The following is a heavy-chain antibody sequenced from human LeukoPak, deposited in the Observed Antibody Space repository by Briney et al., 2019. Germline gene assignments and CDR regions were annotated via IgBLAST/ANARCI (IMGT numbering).Heavy chain of an antibody. Sequence: PGGSLRLSCAACGFTFRSHWMRWVRQAPGKGLEVVANINQDGREKLYVDCVKGRFTISRDNAQKSPVLQMNSLRAEDTATYYCARDHVVDGLVFDYWGQGTLVTVSS. CDR1: GFTFRSHW. V-gene: IGHV3-7*01. CDR3: ARDHVVDGLVFDY. CDR2: INQDGREK. D-gene: IGHD2-15*01. J-gene: IGHJ4*02.